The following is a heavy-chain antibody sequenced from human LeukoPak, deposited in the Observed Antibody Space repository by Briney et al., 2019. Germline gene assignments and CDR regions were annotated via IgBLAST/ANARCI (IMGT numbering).Heavy chain of an antibody. CDR2: IWYDGSNK. CDR3: AREDAGGTYSFDY. CDR1: GFTFSSYG. V-gene: IGHV3-33*01. D-gene: IGHD1-26*01. J-gene: IGHJ4*02. Sequence: GGSLRLSCAASGFTFSSYGMHRVRQAPGKGLEWVAVIWYDGSNKYYADSVKGRFTISRDNSKNTLYLQMNSLRAEDTAVYYCAREDAGGTYSFDYWGQGTLVTVSS.